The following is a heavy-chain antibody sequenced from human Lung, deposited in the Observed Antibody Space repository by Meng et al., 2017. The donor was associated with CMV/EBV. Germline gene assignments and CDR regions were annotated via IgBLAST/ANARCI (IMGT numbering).Heavy chain of an antibody. D-gene: IGHD3-10*01. CDR2: IYYSGST. CDR3: ARGSGYYGSGSYYSRYYYGMDV. V-gene: IGHV4-59*01. J-gene: IGHJ6*02. CDR1: GGSSSSYS. Sequence: SETLSLXCAVSGGSSSSYSWSWIRQPPGKRLEWIGYIYYSGSTSYNPSFKSRVTISVDTSKNQFSLKLSSVTAADTAVYYCARGSGYYGSGSYYSRYYYGMDVWGQGTTVTVSS.